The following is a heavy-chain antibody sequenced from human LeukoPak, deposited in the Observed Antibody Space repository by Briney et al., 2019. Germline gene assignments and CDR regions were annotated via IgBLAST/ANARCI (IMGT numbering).Heavy chain of an antibody. V-gene: IGHV3-53*01. CDR1: GFTVSSNY. CDR2: ITSGGNA. J-gene: IGHJ4*02. Sequence: GGSLRLSCAASGFTVSSNYMNWVRQAPGKGLEWVSVITSGGNAYYADSVKGRFTTSRDNSKNTLYVQMNSLRAEDTAIYYCARGRGYRDYDRPLDYWGQGTLVTVSS. D-gene: IGHD5-12*01. CDR3: ARGRGYRDYDRPLDY.